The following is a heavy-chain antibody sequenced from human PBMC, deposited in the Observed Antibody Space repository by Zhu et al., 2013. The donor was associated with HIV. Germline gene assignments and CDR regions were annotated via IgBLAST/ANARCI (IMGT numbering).Heavy chain of an antibody. CDR1: GYSFSTYA. D-gene: IGHD1-26*01. V-gene: IGHV1-2*02. J-gene: IGHJ4*02. Sequence: QVQLVQSGAEVQKPGSSVKISCKTSGYSFSTYAINWVRQAPGQGLEWMGWFNLNSGGTKFAQKFHGRVTMTTDTSIGTGYMELSRLASDDTAVYYCAREPRGTSGFDYWGQGTLVTVSS. CDR2: FNLNSGGT. CDR3: AREPRGTSGFDY.